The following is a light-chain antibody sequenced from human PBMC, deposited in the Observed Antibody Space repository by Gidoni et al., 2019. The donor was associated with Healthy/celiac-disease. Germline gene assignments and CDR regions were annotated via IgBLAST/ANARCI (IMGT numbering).Light chain of an antibody. CDR3: QQYNSYSEWT. CDR1: QSISSW. J-gene: IGKJ1*01. CDR2: KAS. Sequence: DIQMTQSPSTLSASVGERVTITCRASQSISSWLAWYQQKTGKAPKLLIYKASSLESGVPSRFSGSGSGTEFTLTISSLQPDDFATYYCQQYNSYSEWTFGQGTKVEIK. V-gene: IGKV1-5*03.